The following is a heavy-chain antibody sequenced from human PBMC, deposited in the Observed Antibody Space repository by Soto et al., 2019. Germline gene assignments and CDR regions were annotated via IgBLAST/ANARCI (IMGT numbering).Heavy chain of an antibody. D-gene: IGHD3-22*01. J-gene: IGHJ4*02. CDR3: ARRRWLFDY. CDR2: IYYSGST. V-gene: IGHV4-39*01. CDR1: GGSISSSSYY. Sequence: SETLSLTCTVSGGSISSSSYYWGWIRQPPGKGLEWIGSIYYSGSTYYNPSLKSRVTISVDTSKNQFSLKLSSVTAADTAVYYCARRRWLFDYWGQGTLVTVSS.